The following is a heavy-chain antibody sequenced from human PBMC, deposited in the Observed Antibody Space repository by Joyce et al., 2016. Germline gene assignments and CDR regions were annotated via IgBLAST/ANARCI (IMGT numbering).Heavy chain of an antibody. Sequence: QVQLVQSGAEVKKPGSSVKVSCKTSGDTFSNFIITWVRQAPGQGLEWMGRFIPLIGVVKYAQMLQGRVTITADRSTSTAYMELYSLRSEDTTVYYCAVGDTEKSSGYDSWGQGTLVTVSS. CDR1: GDTFSNFI. J-gene: IGHJ4*02. V-gene: IGHV1-69*02. CDR3: AVGDTEKSSGYDS. D-gene: IGHD6-25*01. CDR2: FIPLIGVV.